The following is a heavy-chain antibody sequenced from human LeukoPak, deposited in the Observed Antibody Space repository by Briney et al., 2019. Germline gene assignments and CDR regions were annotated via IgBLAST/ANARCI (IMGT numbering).Heavy chain of an antibody. J-gene: IGHJ4*02. Sequence: SETLSLTCTVSGDSLSNYYWTWIRQPPGKGLECIGFVFYTGSTNHNPSLKSRANISLDTSKNQFSLKLSSVTAADTAVYYCARAYCVGDCSVLHIYFDNWGQGTLVTVSS. CDR3: ARAYCVGDCSVLHIYFDN. CDR2: VFYTGST. D-gene: IGHD2-21*02. V-gene: IGHV4-59*12. CDR1: GDSLSNYY.